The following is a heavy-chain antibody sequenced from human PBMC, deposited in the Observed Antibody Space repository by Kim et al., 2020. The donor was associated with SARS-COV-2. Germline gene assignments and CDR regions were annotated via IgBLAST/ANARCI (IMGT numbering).Heavy chain of an antibody. CDR2: IYYSGST. CDR3: ARGPYYYDSSGFSPTYYYYYGMGV. J-gene: IGHJ6*02. D-gene: IGHD3-22*01. V-gene: IGHV4-59*01. CDR1: GGSISSYY. Sequence: SETLSLTCTVSGGSISSYYWSWIRQPPGKGLEWIGYIYYSGSTNYNPSLKSRVTISVDTSKNQFSLKLSSVTAADTAVYYCARGPYYYDSSGFSPTYYYYYGMGVWGQGTTVTVSS.